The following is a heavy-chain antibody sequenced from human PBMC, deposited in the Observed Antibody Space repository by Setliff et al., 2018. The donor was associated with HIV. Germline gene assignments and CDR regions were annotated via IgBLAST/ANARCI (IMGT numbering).Heavy chain of an antibody. Sequence: PGGSLRLSCAASGFTFSSYGMHWVRQAPGKGLEWVAFIRYDGSDKYYADSVMGRFTISRDNSKNTLYLQMNTLRTEDTAVYYCARTSKVATIAVYYFDYWGQGTLVTVSS. CDR2: IRYDGSDK. J-gene: IGHJ4*02. CDR3: ARTSKVATIAVYYFDY. D-gene: IGHD5-12*01. V-gene: IGHV3-30*02. CDR1: GFTFSSYG.